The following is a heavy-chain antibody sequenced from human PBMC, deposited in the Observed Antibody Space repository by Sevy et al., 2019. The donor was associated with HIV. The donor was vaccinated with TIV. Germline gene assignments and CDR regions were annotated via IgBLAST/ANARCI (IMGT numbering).Heavy chain of an antibody. CDR3: ARAMGV. V-gene: IGHV3-7*01. CDR2: INQDGSEI. J-gene: IGHJ6*02. Sequence: GGSLRLSCVGSGISISSHWMNWVRQSPGKGLEWVANINQDGSEIYYVDSVKGRFTISRENTKNSGYLQMYSLRVEDSGVYYCARAMGVWGQGTTVTVSS. CDR1: GISISSHW.